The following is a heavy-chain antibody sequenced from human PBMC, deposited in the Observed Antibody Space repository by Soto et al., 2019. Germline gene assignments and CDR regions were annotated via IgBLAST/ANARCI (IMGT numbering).Heavy chain of an antibody. J-gene: IGHJ4*02. CDR1: GFTFSSCV. Sequence: PGGSLRLSCAASGFTFSSCVMNWVRQAPGKGLEWVSAISGDGDSTYYADSVKGRFTISRDTSKNTLYLQMNSLRAEDTALYYCAKDHSDGYLDYWGQGTLVTVSS. V-gene: IGHV3-23*01. CDR3: AKDHSDGYLDY. CDR2: ISGDGDST.